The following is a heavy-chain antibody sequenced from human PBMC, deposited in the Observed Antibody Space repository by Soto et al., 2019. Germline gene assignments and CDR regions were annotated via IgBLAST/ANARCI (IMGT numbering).Heavy chain of an antibody. CDR3: ATPDPFDVAAESPQLLSAGFDFDY. CDR1: GGTFSSYT. CDR2: IIPILGIA. J-gene: IGHJ4*02. Sequence: ASVKVSCKASGGTFSSYTISWVRQAPGQGLEWMGRIIPILGIANYAQKFQGRVTITADKSTSTAYMELSSLRSEDTAVYYCATPDPFDVAAESPQLLSAGFDFDYWGQGTLVTVSS. D-gene: IGHD6-13*01. V-gene: IGHV1-69*02.